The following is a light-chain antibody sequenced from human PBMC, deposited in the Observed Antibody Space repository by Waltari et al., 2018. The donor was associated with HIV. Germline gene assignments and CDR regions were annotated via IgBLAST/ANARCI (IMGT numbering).Light chain of an antibody. CDR3: QERSNWPALT. Sequence: EIVLTQSPATLSLSPGERASLSCRASQSVRSYLAWYQQKPGQAPRLRIYQASTRATGIPARFSGSGSGTDFTLTISSLEPEDFAVYYCQERSNWPALTFGGGTKVEIK. CDR2: QAS. CDR1: QSVRSY. V-gene: IGKV3-11*01. J-gene: IGKJ4*01.